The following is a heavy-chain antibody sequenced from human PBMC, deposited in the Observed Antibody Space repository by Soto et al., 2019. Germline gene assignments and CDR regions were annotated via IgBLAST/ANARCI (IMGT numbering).Heavy chain of an antibody. CDR3: ARDGIAAAGTLDY. V-gene: IGHV4-34*01. CDR1: GGSFSGYY. D-gene: IGHD6-13*01. Sequence: QVQLQQWGAGLLKPSETLSLTCAVYGGSFSGYYWSWIRQPPGKGLEWIGEINHSGSTNYNPSLKSRVTISVDTSKNQFSLKLSSVTAADTAVYYCARDGIAAAGTLDYWAQGTLVTVSS. J-gene: IGHJ4*02. CDR2: INHSGST.